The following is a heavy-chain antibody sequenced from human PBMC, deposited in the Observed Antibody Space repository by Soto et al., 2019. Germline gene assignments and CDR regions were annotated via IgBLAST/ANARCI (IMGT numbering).Heavy chain of an antibody. Sequence: QVQLVQSGAEVKKPGASVKVSCKASGYTFTSYGISWVRQAPGQGLEWMGWISAYNGNTNYAQKLQGRVTMITDTSTSTAYMELRSLRSDDTAVYYCATYYYGSGSQDYYGMDVWGQGTTVTVSS. V-gene: IGHV1-18*01. J-gene: IGHJ6*02. CDR2: ISAYNGNT. CDR1: GYTFTSYG. D-gene: IGHD3-10*01. CDR3: ATYYYGSGSQDYYGMDV.